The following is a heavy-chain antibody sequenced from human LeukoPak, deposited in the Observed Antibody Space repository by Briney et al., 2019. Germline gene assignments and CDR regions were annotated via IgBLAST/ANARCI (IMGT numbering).Heavy chain of an antibody. V-gene: IGHV3-33*06. CDR2: IWYDGSNK. D-gene: IGHD6-13*01. CDR3: AKAFREFGSSSYSSFDI. Sequence: GGSLRLSCAASGFTFSSYGMHWVRQAPGKGLEWVAVIWYDGSNKYYADSVKGRFTISRDNSKNILYLQMNSLRAEDTAVYYCAKAFREFGSSSYSSFDIWGQGTLVTVSS. J-gene: IGHJ3*02. CDR1: GFTFSSYG.